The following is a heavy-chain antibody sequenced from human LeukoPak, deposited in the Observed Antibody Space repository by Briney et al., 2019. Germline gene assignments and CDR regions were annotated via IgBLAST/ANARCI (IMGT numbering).Heavy chain of an antibody. D-gene: IGHD2-15*01. CDR1: GFTFSNYA. CDR2: ISGSGGST. J-gene: IGHJ4*02. V-gene: IGHV3-23*01. CDR3: AKDDQLLGYCSGGSCYFLDY. Sequence: QPGGSLRLSCAASGFTFSNYAMSWVRQAPGKGLEWVSAISGSGGSTYYADSGKGRSTISRDNSKNTLYLPMNSLRAEDTAVYYCAKDDQLLGYCSGGSCYFLDYWGQGTLVTVSS.